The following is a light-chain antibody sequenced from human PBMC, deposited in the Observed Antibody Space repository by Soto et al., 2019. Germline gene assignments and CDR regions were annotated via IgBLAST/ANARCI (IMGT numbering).Light chain of an antibody. CDR3: SSYTGSSTYV. CDR2: DVS. J-gene: IGLJ1*01. V-gene: IGLV2-14*03. Sequence: QSALTQPASVSWSPGQSITISCTGTSNEVGGYKYVSWYQQHPGKAPKLMIYDVSNRPSGVPNRFSCSKSANTASLTISGLQTEDESDYYCSSYTGSSTYVFGTGTKVTVL. CDR1: SNEVGGYKY.